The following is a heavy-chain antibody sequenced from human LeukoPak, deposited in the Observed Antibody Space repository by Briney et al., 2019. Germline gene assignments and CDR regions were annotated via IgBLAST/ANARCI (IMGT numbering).Heavy chain of an antibody. CDR3: AKDLTGNLAPRGFDY. V-gene: IGHV3-23*01. Sequence: GVSLRLSCAASGFTFSSYAMSWVRQAPGKGLEWVSAISGSGGSTYYADSVKGRFTISRDNSKNTLYLQMNSLRAEDTAVYYCAKDLTGNLAPRGFDYWGQGTLVTVSS. CDR2: ISGSGGST. CDR1: GFTFSSYA. D-gene: IGHD3-10*01. J-gene: IGHJ4*02.